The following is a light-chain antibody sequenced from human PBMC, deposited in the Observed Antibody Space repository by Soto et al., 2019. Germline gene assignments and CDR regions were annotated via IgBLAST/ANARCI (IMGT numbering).Light chain of an antibody. V-gene: IGLV2-8*01. J-gene: IGLJ1*01. CDR2: KIN. Sequence: QSLLTQPPSASGSPGQSVTISCTGTSSDVCAYAYVSWYQQNPGKAHKLIIYKINKRPSGVPDRFSGYKSGNTASLTVSGLHAEDEADYYCSSFAGSKNXPYVVGTGIKVXV. CDR1: SSDVCAYAY. CDR3: SSFAGSKNXPYV.